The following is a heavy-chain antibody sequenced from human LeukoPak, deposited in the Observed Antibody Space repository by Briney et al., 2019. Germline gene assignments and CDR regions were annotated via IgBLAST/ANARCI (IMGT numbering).Heavy chain of an antibody. J-gene: IGHJ6*02. CDR3: ATYTHWVAGDV. CDR1: GFSFSDSW. Sequence: GGSLRLSCVASGFSFSDSWMSWVRQAPGKGLEWVGDIKKDGSVKEYVDSVKGRFTISRDNAKNSLYLQMDSLRAEDTAVYYCATYTHWVAGDVWGQGTTVSVSS. CDR2: IKKDGSVK. D-gene: IGHD7-27*01. V-gene: IGHV3-7*01.